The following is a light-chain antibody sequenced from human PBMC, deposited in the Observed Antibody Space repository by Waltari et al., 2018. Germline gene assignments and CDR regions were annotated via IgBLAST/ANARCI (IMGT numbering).Light chain of an antibody. CDR2: GKN. V-gene: IGLV3-19*01. CDR1: ILRTYY. CDR3: SSRELSGHVV. J-gene: IGLJ2*01. Sequence: SSDLTQDPAVSVALGQTVRITCQGDILRTYYGNWCRQKPGQPPELVIYGKNNRPSGSPDRFSASSSGNTASLIITGAQAEDEADYYCSSRELSGHVVFGGGTRLTVI.